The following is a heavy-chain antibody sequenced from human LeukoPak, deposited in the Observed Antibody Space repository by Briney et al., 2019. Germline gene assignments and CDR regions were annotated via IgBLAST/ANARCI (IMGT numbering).Heavy chain of an antibody. CDR3: ACITMVRGYYYFDY. D-gene: IGHD3-10*01. J-gene: IGHJ4*02. CDR2: ISSSSSYI. CDR1: GFTFSSYS. V-gene: IGHV3-21*01. Sequence: GGSLRLSCAASGFTFSSYSMNWVRQAPGKGLEWVSSISSSSSYIYYADSVKGRFTISRDNAKNSLYLQMNSLRAEVTAVYYCACITMVRGYYYFDYWGQGTLVTVSS.